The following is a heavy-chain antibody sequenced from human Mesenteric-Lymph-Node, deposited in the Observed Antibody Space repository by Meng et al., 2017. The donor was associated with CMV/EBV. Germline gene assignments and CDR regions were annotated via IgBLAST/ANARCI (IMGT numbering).Heavy chain of an antibody. J-gene: IGHJ4*02. Sequence: GESLKISCAASGFTFSSDTMNWVRQPPGKGLEWVSCISSTRGFIYYADSVKGRFTISRDSAKNSLYLQMNSLRAEDTAVYYCAKDSFGLWFGASDYWGQGTLVTVSS. CDR3: AKDSFGLWFGASDY. V-gene: IGHV3-21*04. CDR2: ISSTRGFI. D-gene: IGHD3-10*01. CDR1: GFTFSSDT.